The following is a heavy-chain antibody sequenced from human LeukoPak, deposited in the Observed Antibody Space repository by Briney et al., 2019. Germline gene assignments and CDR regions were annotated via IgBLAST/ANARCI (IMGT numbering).Heavy chain of an antibody. CDR1: GGSISSSY. CDR3: ARDRTQWLVRL. J-gene: IGHJ4*02. V-gene: IGHV4-4*07. D-gene: IGHD6-19*01. Sequence: SETLSLTCTVSGGSISSSYWSWIRQPAGKGLEWIGRLSPSGSTNYNPSLKSRVTMSVDTSKNQFSLELRSVTAADTAVYYCARDRTQWLVRLWGQGTLVTVSS. CDR2: LSPSGST.